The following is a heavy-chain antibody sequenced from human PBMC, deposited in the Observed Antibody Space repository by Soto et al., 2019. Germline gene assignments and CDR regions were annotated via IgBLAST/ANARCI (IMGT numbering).Heavy chain of an antibody. CDR2: ISGSGGST. J-gene: IGHJ6*02. V-gene: IGHV3-23*01. D-gene: IGHD1-26*01. CDR1: GFTFSSYA. CDR3: AKDYPEDGSYYYYYGMDV. Sequence: GGSLRLSCAASGFTFSSYAMSWVRQAPGKGLEWVSAISGSGGSTYYADSVKGRFTISRDNSKNTLYLQMNSLRAEDTAVYYCAKDYPEDGSYYYYYGMDVWGQWTTVTVSS.